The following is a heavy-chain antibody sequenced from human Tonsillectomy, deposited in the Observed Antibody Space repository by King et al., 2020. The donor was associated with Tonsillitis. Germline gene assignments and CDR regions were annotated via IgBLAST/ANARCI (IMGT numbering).Heavy chain of an antibody. V-gene: IGHV1-46*03. J-gene: IGHJ6*02. CDR1: GYTFTSYY. Sequence: QLVQSGAEVKKPGASVKVSCKASGYTFTSYYMHWVRQAPGQGLEWMGIINPSGGSTSYAQKFQGRVTMTRDTSTSTVYMELSSLRSEDTAVYYCARDPISAALGAVGYGMDVWGQGTTVTVSS. CDR2: INPSGGST. D-gene: IGHD1-26*01. CDR3: ARDPISAALGAVGYGMDV.